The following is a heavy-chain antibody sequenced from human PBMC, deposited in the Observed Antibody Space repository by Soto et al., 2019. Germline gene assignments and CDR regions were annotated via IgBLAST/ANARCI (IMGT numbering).Heavy chain of an antibody. Sequence: AAVKVSCKASGYSFTSNDINWVRQATGEGMEGMGWMNANRYNTGYAQKFQGRITMTRSTSTNTAYMELNSLTSEDPAVYFCARGRILGSSHYEPLGGLDSWGQGPPVTVS. CDR3: ARGRILGSSHYEPLGGLDS. J-gene: IGHJ4*02. V-gene: IGHV1-8*01. D-gene: IGHD5-12*01. CDR1: GYSFTSND. CDR2: MNANRYNT.